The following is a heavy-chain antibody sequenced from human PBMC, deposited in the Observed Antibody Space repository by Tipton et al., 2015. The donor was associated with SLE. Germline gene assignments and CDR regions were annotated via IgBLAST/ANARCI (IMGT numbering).Heavy chain of an antibody. CDR3: ARDEGYTDYYYYGMDV. CDR2: IKQDGSEK. D-gene: IGHD2-2*02. CDR1: GFTFSSYW. V-gene: IGHV3-7*03. Sequence: SLRLSCAASGFTFSSYWMSWVRQAPGKGLEWVANIKQDGSEKYYVDSVKGRFTISRDNAKNSLYLQKNSLRAEDTAVYYCARDEGYTDYYYYGMDVWGQGTTVTVSS. J-gene: IGHJ6*02.